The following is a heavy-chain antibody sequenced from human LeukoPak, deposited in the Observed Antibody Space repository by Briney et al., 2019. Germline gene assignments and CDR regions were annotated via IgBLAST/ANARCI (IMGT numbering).Heavy chain of an antibody. CDR1: GGSFSGYY. Sequence: SETLSLTCAVYGGSFSGYYWSWIRQPPGKGLEWIGEINHSGSTNYNPSLKSRFTISVDTSKNQFSLKLSSVTAADTAVYYCARGGPYYDFWSGYRRTPDHWFDPWGQGTLVTVSS. D-gene: IGHD3-3*01. V-gene: IGHV4-34*01. J-gene: IGHJ5*02. CDR3: ARGGPYYDFWSGYRRTPDHWFDP. CDR2: INHSGST.